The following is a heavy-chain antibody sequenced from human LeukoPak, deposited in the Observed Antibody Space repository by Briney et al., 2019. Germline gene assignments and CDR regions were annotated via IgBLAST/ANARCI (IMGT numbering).Heavy chain of an antibody. CDR1: GFTFSSYG. CDR3: AKTYYPRLSDYYYMDV. Sequence: GRSLRLSCAASGFTFSSYGMHWVRQAPGKGLEWVAVIWYDGSNKYYADSVKGRFTISRENSKNTLYLQVNSLRAEDTAVYYCAKTYYPRLSDYYYMDVWGKGTTVTVPS. D-gene: IGHD1-26*01. J-gene: IGHJ6*03. V-gene: IGHV3-33*06. CDR2: IWYDGSNK.